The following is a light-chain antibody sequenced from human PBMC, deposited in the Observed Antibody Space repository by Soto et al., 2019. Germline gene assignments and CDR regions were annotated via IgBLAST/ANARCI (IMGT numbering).Light chain of an antibody. V-gene: IGKV2-28*01. J-gene: IGKJ3*01. Sequence: DIVMTQSPLSLPVTPGEPASISCRSSQSLLHRNGYNYLDWYLQKPGQSPQLLIYLGSNRASGVPDRFSGSGSGTDFTLKISRVEAADVGVYYCMQTLQSPLTFGPGTKVDIK. CDR1: QSLLHRNGYNY. CDR3: MQTLQSPLT. CDR2: LGS.